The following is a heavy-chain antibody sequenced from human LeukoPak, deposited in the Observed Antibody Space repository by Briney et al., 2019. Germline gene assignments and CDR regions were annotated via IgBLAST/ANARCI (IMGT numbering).Heavy chain of an antibody. J-gene: IGHJ3*02. CDR2: MNPSSGNT. V-gene: IGHV1-8*03. D-gene: IGHD1/OR15-1a*01. Sequence: ASVKVSCKASGYTFTSYDINWVRQATGQGLEWMGWMNPSSGNTGYAQKFQGRVTITRNTSISTAYMELSSLRSEDTAVYYCARLSEHGTFDIWGQGTMVTVSS. CDR3: ARLSEHGTFDI. CDR1: GYTFTSYD.